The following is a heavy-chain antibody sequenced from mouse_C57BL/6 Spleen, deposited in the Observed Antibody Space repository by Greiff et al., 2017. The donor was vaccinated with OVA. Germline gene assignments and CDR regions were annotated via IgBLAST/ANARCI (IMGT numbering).Heavy chain of an antibody. D-gene: IGHD6-1*01. J-gene: IGHJ3*01. CDR3: VRHSLGLAY. Sequence: DAGGGLVQPKGSLKLSCAASGFSFNTYAMNWVRQAPGKGLEWVARIRSKSNNYATYYADSVKDRFTISRDDSESMLYLQMNNLKTEDTAMYYCVRHSLGLAYWGQGTLVTVSA. V-gene: IGHV10-1*01. CDR2: IRSKSNNYAT. CDR1: GFSFNTYA.